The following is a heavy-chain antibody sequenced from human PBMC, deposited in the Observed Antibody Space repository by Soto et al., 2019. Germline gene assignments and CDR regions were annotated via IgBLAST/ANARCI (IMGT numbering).Heavy chain of an antibody. D-gene: IGHD6-6*01. J-gene: IGHJ6*02. V-gene: IGHV1-8*01. CDR3: ARGHLPNGIAARPSYYYYYYGMDV. Sequence: ASVKVSCKASGYTFTSYDINWVRQATGQGLEWMGWMNPNSGNTGYAQKFQGRVTMTRNTSISTAYMELSSLRSEDTAVYYCARGHLPNGIAARPSYYYYYYGMDVWGQGTTVTVSS. CDR2: MNPNSGNT. CDR1: GYTFTSYD.